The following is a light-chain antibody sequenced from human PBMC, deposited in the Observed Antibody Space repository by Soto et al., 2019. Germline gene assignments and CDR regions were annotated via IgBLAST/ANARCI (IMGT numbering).Light chain of an antibody. Sequence: DIQMTQSPSTLSASVGDRVTNTCRASQSIRSRLAWYQQKPGKVPKLLIYKASSLESGVPSRFSGSGSGTEFTLTISSLQPDDFATYYCQQYDSYLWTFGQGTKVEI. CDR3: QQYDSYLWT. J-gene: IGKJ1*01. CDR1: QSIRSR. V-gene: IGKV1-5*03. CDR2: KAS.